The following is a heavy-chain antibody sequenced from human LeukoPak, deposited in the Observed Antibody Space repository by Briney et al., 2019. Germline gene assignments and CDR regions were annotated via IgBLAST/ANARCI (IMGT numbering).Heavy chain of an antibody. CDR2: ISYDGSNK. V-gene: IGHV3-30*18. J-gene: IGHJ5*02. D-gene: IGHD6-19*01. CDR1: GFTFSSYG. CDR3: AKERYSSGWLNWFDP. Sequence: PGASLRLSCAASGFTFSSYGMHSVRQAPGKGLEWVTVISYDGSNKYYADSVKGRFTISRDNSKNTLYLQMNSLRAEDTAVYYCAKERYSSGWLNWFDPWGQGTLVTVSS.